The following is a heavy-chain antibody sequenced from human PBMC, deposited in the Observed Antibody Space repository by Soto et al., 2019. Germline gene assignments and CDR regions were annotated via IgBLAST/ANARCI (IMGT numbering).Heavy chain of an antibody. CDR3: ARGASSWYFFDI. V-gene: IGHV4-31*03. D-gene: IGHD6-13*01. J-gene: IGHJ3*02. CDR2: IYYSGST. CDR1: GGSISSGGYY. Sequence: SETLSLTCTVSGGSISSGGYYWSWIRQHPGKGLEWIGYIYYSGSTYYNPSLKSRVTISVDTSKNQFSLKLSSVTAADTAVYYCARGASSWYFFDIWGQGTMVTVSS.